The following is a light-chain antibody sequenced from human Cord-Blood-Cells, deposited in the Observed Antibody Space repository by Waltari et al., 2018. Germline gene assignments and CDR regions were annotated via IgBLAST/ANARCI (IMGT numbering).Light chain of an antibody. CDR2: GAS. V-gene: IGKV3-20*01. CDR3: QQYGTS. J-gene: IGKJ2*01. Sequence: EIVLTQSPGTLSLSPVERATLSCRASQSVSSSYLAWYQQKPGQAPRRLIYGASSRATGIPDRFSGSGSGTDFTLTISRLEPEDFAVYYCQQYGTSFGQGTKLEIK. CDR1: QSVSSSY.